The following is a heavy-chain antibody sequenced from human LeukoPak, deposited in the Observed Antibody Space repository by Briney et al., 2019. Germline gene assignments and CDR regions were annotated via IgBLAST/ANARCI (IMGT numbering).Heavy chain of an antibody. CDR2: ISYDGSNK. Sequence: GSLRLSCAASGFTFSNYAMHWVRQAPGRGLEWVAVISYDGSNKYYADSVKGRFTISRDNSKNTLYLQMNSLRAEDTAVYYCARQKTNYDSSGYYHEYYFDYWGQGTLVTVSS. J-gene: IGHJ4*02. V-gene: IGHV3-30*01. D-gene: IGHD3-22*01. CDR3: ARQKTNYDSSGYYHEYYFDY. CDR1: GFTFSNYA.